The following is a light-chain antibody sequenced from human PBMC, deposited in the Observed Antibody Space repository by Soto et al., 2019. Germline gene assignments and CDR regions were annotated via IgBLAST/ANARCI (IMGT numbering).Light chain of an antibody. J-gene: IGLJ3*02. V-gene: IGLV2-14*01. CDR3: SSYTTSSTQV. CDR1: SRDVGYYNY. CDR2: EVT. Sequence: QSALTQPASVSGSPGQSITISCTGTSRDVGYYNYVSWYQHHPGKVPKLMIYEVTNRPSGVSNRFSGSKSDNTASLAISGLQAEDEADYYCSSYTTSSTQVFGGGTKLTVL.